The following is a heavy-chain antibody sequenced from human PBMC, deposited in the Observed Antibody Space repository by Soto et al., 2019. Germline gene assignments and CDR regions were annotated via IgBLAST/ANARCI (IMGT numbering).Heavy chain of an antibody. J-gene: IGHJ4*02. Sequence: ASVKVSCKASGYTFNSYGISWVRQAPGQGLEWMGWISADNGKTNYAQKLQGRVTMTTDTSTSTTYMELRSLRSDDTAVFYCARVGYEYSYGYFWGQGTLVTVSS. CDR1: GYTFNSYG. D-gene: IGHD5-18*01. V-gene: IGHV1-18*01. CDR2: ISADNGKT. CDR3: ARVGYEYSYGYF.